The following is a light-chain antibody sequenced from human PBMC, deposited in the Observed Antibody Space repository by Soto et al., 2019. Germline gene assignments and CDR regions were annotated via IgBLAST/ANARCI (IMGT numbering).Light chain of an antibody. CDR2: DAS. V-gene: IGKV3-20*01. CDR3: QQYGSSGT. CDR1: QTVSSY. J-gene: IGKJ1*01. Sequence: EIVLTQSPATLSLSPGERATLSCRASQTVSSYLLWYQQKPGQAPRLLIYDASNRASGTPARFSGSGSGTDFTLTISRLEPEDFAVYYCQQYGSSGTFGQGTKVDIK.